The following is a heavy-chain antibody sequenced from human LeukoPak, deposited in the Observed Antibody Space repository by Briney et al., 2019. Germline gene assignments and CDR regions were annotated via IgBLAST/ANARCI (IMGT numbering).Heavy chain of an antibody. CDR1: GYIFTSNY. J-gene: IGHJ4*02. Sequence: ASVKVSCKASGYIFTSNYIHWVRQAPGQGLEWMGMIYPRDGNTSYAQGFQDRVTVTRDTSTSTVHMELSGLRSEDTAVYYCARDQEGFDYWGQGTQVTVSS. CDR2: IYPRDGNT. V-gene: IGHV1-46*01. CDR3: ARDQEGFDY.